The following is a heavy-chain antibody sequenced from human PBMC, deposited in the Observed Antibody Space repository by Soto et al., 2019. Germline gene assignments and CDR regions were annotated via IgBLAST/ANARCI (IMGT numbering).Heavy chain of an antibody. D-gene: IGHD2-8*01. V-gene: IGHV3-15*01. J-gene: IGHJ5*02. CDR2: IKSKTDGGTT. CDR3: TTDSGVLPRLRGAYCTNGVCPKDNWFDP. Sequence: GGSLRLSCAASGFTFSNAWMSWVRQAPGKGLEWVGRIKSKTDGGTTDYAAPVKGRFTISRDDSKNTLYLQMNSLKTEDTAVYYCTTDSGVLPRLRGAYCTNGVCPKDNWFDPWGQGTLVTVSS. CDR1: GFTFSNAW.